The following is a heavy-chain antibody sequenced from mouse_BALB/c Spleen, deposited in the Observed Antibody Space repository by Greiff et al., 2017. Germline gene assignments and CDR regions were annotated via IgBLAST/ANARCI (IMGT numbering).Heavy chain of an antibody. D-gene: IGHD1-2*01. CDR1: GYTFTSYT. J-gene: IGHJ3*01. Sequence: LQESAAELARPGASVKMSCKASGYTFTSYTMHWVKQRPGQGLEWIGYINPSSGYTEYNQKFKDKTTLTADKSSSTAYMQLSSLTSEDSAVYYCATLRPFAYWGQGTLVTVSA. V-gene: IGHV1-4*02. CDR3: ATLRPFAY. CDR2: INPSSGYT.